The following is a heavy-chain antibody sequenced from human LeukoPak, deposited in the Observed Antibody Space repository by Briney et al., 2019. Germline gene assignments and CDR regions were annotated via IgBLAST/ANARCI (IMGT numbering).Heavy chain of an antibody. CDR2: INTDGSST. CDR3: ARERSRVPAFDY. Sequence: GGSLRLSCAASGFTFSSFWMHWVRQAPGKGLVWVSRINTDGSSTDYADSVKGRFTISRDNAKNTLYLQMNSLRAEDTAVYYCARERSRVPAFDYWGQGTLVTVSS. CDR1: GFTFSSFW. D-gene: IGHD3-10*01. V-gene: IGHV3-74*01. J-gene: IGHJ4*02.